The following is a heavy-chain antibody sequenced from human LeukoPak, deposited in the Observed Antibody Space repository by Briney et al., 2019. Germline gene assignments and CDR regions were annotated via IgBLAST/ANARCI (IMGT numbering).Heavy chain of an antibody. J-gene: IGHJ4*02. CDR2: ISYDGSNK. V-gene: IGHV3-30-3*01. CDR3: ARDSGPYSSSSGFDY. D-gene: IGHD6-6*01. CDR1: GFTFSSYA. Sequence: GGSLRLSCAASGFTFSSYAMHWVRQAPGKGLEWVAVISYDGSNKYYADSVKGRFTISRDNSKNTLYLQMNSLRAEDTAVYYCARDSGPYSSSSGFDYWGQGTLVTVSS.